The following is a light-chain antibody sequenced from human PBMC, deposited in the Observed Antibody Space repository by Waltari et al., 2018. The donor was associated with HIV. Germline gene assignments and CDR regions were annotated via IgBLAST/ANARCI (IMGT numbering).Light chain of an antibody. V-gene: IGLV3-1*01. CDR3: QAWDSKTAYV. CDR2: QDT. CDR1: ELGDKY. Sequence: SYDLTPPPSVSVSPGQTAPLPCSGDELGDKYACWYQQKPGQSPILVIYQDTKRPSGIPGRFSGSISGNTATLTISGTQAMDEADYYCQAWDSKTAYVFGTGTKVTVL. J-gene: IGLJ1*01.